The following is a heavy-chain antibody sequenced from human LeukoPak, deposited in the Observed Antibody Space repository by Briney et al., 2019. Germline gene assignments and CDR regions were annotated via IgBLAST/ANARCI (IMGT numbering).Heavy chain of an antibody. D-gene: IGHD2-2*01. V-gene: IGHV3-23*01. CDR1: GFTFSSYA. Sequence: PGGSLRLSCAASGFTFSSYAMSWVRQAPGKGLEWVSAISGSGGSTYYADSVKGRFTISRDNSKNTLYLQMNSLRAEDTAVYYCAKVYIVVVPAASYYFDYWGQGTLVTVSS. CDR2: ISGSGGST. CDR3: AKVYIVVVPAASYYFDY. J-gene: IGHJ4*02.